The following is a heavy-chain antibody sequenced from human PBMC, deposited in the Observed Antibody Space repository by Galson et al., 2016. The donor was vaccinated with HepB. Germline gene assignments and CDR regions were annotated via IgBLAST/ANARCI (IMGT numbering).Heavy chain of an antibody. V-gene: IGHV3-23*01. Sequence: SLRLSCAASGFTFNNYAMIWVRQAPGKGLEWVSTISASGGSTYYADSVKGRFTISRDNSKNTVYLQMNSLRAEDTAMYYCARDMEASSGWHPRGTFDLWGQGTRVTVSS. CDR1: GFTFNNYA. J-gene: IGHJ3*01. CDR3: ARDMEASSGWHPRGTFDL. D-gene: IGHD6-19*01. CDR2: ISASGGST.